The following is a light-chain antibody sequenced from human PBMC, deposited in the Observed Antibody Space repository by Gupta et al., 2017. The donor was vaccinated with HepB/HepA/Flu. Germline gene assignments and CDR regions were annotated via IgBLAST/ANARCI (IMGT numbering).Light chain of an antibody. Sequence: DIQMTQSSSSLSASIGDRVTITCRANQSVTKYLNWYQQKPGKAPELLIYSASSLQSGVPSRFNGSGSGTDFTLTISSLQPEDFATYFCQQSVDTPFTFGHGTKVDIK. J-gene: IGKJ3*01. CDR2: SAS. CDR3: QQSVDTPFT. CDR1: QSVTKY. V-gene: IGKV1-39*01.